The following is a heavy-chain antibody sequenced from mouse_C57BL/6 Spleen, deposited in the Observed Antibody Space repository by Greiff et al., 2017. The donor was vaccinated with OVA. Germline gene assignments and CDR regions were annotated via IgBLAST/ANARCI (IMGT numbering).Heavy chain of an antibody. CDR1: GYTFTSYW. J-gene: IGHJ2*01. CDR3: ARYGGITTKYYFDY. CDR2: IDPSDSYT. D-gene: IGHD2-4*01. V-gene: IGHV1-69*01. Sequence: QVQLQQPGAELVMPGASVKLSCKASGYTFTSYWMHWVKQRPGQGLEWIGEIDPSDSYTNYNQKFKGKSTLTVDKSSSTAYMQLSSLTSEDSAVYYCARYGGITTKYYFDYWGQGTTLTVSS.